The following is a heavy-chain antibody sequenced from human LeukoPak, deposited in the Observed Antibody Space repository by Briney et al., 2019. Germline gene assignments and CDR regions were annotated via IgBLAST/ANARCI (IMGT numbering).Heavy chain of an antibody. CDR3: AKGGRDTAMATAY. J-gene: IGHJ4*02. CDR1: GFTFDDYA. CDR2: ISGDGYST. Sequence: GGSLRLSCAASGFTFDDYAMHWVRQTPGKGLEWVSLISGDGYSTYYADSVKGRFTISRDNSKDSLYLQMNSLRTEDTAFYYCAKGGRDTAMATAYWGQGTLVTVSS. D-gene: IGHD5-18*01. V-gene: IGHV3-43*02.